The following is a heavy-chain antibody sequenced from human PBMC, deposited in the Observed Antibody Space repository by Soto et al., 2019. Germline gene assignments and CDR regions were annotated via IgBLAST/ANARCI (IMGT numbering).Heavy chain of an antibody. CDR1: GYSLTGYY. CDR3: AIISRDGYNYRRDDAFDI. D-gene: IGHD5-12*01. J-gene: IGHJ3*02. V-gene: IGHV1-46*01. Sequence: SVKVYCKASGYSLTGYYMHWLRQTPRQGLEWMGIINPSGGSTSYAQKFQGRVTMTRDTSTSTVYMELSSLRSEDTAVYYCAIISRDGYNYRRDDAFDIWGQGTMVTVS. CDR2: INPSGGST.